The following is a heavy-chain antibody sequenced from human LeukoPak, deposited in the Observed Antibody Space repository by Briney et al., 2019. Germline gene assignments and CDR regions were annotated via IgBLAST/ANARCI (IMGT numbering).Heavy chain of an antibody. D-gene: IGHD6-13*01. J-gene: IGHJ4*02. Sequence: GGSLRLSCAASGFTFSSYSMNWVRQAPGKGLEWVSSISSSSSYIYYADSVKGRITISRDNSKNTLHLQMNSLSTEDTAVYYCARVKGGIAAAGNYFDYWGQGTLVTVSS. CDR3: ARVKGGIAAAGNYFDY. V-gene: IGHV3-21*01. CDR2: ISSSSSYI. CDR1: GFTFSSYS.